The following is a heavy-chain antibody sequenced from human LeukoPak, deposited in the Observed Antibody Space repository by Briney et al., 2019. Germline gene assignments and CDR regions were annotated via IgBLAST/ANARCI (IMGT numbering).Heavy chain of an antibody. J-gene: IGHJ6*02. CDR3: ARAPNDYVWGSYRAYYYYGMDV. CDR1: GGSISSYY. D-gene: IGHD3-16*02. V-gene: IGHV4-4*07. CDR2: IYTSGST. Sequence: SETLSLTCTVSGGSISSYYWSWIRQPAGKGLEWIGRIYTSGSTNYNPSLKSRVTMSVDTSKNQFSLKLSSVTAADTAVYYCARAPNDYVWGSYRAYYYYGMDVWGQGTTVTVSS.